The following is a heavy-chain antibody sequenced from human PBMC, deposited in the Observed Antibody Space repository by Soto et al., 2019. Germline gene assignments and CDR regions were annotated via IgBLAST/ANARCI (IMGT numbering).Heavy chain of an antibody. D-gene: IGHD6-19*01. CDR3: AGQWLVRCDREGTRDRNGMDV. Sequence: GESMKISCKGPGYSFTNYWINWVRQMPGKGLEWMGRIDPSDSYSNYSPSFQGHVTISADKSISTAYLQWSSLKASDSAMYYCAGQWLVRCDREGTRDRNGMDVWRQGTTVTVSS. CDR1: GYSFTNYW. V-gene: IGHV5-10-1*01. J-gene: IGHJ6*02. CDR2: IDPSDSYS.